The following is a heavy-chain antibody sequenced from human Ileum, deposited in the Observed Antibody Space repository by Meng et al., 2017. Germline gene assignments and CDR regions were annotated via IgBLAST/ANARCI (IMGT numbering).Heavy chain of an antibody. V-gene: IGHV4-4*02. D-gene: IGHD1-26*01. CDR2: IYHSGST. Sequence: SETLSLTCAVSGVSISTINWWSWVRQPPGKGLEWIGEIYHSGSTNYNPSLKSRVTISVDKSKNQFSLNLRSVTAADTAVYYCTRSIWNSGARTVDYWGQGTLVTVSS. J-gene: IGHJ4*02. CDR1: GVSISTINW. CDR3: TRSIWNSGARTVDY.